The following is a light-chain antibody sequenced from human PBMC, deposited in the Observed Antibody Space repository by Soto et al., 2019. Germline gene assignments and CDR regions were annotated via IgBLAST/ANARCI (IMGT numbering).Light chain of an antibody. Sequence: IVMTQAPASISVSPGARVTLSCTFGQGVTTNFAWYQQNSGQSPRLLIYDVSTRATGVPARFRGTGSEKDFTLTISVLQSEDSAVYFCQQYNNWPFSFGQGTRLEIK. CDR2: DVS. J-gene: IGKJ5*01. V-gene: IGKV3-15*01. CDR3: QQYNNWPFS. CDR1: QGVTTN.